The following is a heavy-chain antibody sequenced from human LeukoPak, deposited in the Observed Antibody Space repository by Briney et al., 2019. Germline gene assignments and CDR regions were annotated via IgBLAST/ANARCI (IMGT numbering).Heavy chain of an antibody. V-gene: IGHV3-30*02. J-gene: IGHJ4*02. D-gene: IGHD6-13*01. CDR1: GFTFSSYS. Sequence: GGSLRLSCAASGFTFSSYSMNWVRQAPGKGLEWVAFIRYDGSNKYYADSVKGRFTISRDNSKNTLYLQMNSLRAEDMAVYYCAREVTGSSRYFDYWGQGTLVTVSS. CDR2: IRYDGSNK. CDR3: AREVTGSSRYFDY.